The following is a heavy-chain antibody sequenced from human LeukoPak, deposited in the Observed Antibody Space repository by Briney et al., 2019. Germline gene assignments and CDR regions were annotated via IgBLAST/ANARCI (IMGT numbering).Heavy chain of an antibody. CDR3: ARVILPGYSSSWYPAD. D-gene: IGHD6-13*01. CDR2: ISSSSSYI. CDR1: GFTFSSYS. V-gene: IGHV3-21*01. Sequence: GGSLRLSCAASGFTFSSYSMNWVRQAPGKGLEWVSSISSSSSYIYCADSVKGRFTISRDNAKNSLYLQMNSLRAEDTAVYYCARVILPGYSSSWYPADWGQGTLVTVSS. J-gene: IGHJ4*02.